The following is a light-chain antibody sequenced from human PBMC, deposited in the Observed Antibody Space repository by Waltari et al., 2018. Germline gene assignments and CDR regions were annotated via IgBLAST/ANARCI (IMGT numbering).Light chain of an antibody. CDR3: QTWDTDIHVV. CDR1: RGHRTYA. CDR2: LNSDGSH. J-gene: IGLJ2*01. Sequence: QLVLTQSPSASASLGASVKLTCTLSRGHRTYAIAWPQQQPKKGPRYLMKLNSDGSHTKGDGIPDRFSGSSSGAERILTISSLQSEDEGDYYCQTWDTDIHVVFGGGTSLTVL. V-gene: IGLV4-69*01.